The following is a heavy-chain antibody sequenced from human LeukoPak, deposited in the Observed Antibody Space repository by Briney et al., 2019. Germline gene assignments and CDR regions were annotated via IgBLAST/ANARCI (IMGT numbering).Heavy chain of an antibody. CDR3: TKPDLLWFGEDV. V-gene: IGHV3-15*01. J-gene: IGHJ6*02. D-gene: IGHD3-10*01. CDR2: IKSRTDGGTT. Sequence: GGSLRLSWAASGLTFSIAWMSCVRQAPGKGLEWVGRIKSRTDGGTTDYAAPVKGRFTISRDDSKSTLYLQMNSLKTEDTAVYYSTKPDLLWFGEDVWGQGTTVTVSS. CDR1: GLTFSIAW.